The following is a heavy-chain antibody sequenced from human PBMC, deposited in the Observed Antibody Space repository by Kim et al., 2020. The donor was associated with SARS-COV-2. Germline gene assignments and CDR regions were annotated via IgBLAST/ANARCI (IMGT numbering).Heavy chain of an antibody. CDR2: IYYSGST. CDR3: ARDRGYYGSGNDP. CDR1: GGSISSGGYY. J-gene: IGHJ5*02. Sequence: SETLSLTCTVSGGSISSGGYYWSWIRQHPGKGLEWIGYIYYSGSTYYNPSLKSRVTISVDTSKNQFSLKLSSVTAADTAVYYCARDRGYYGSGNDPWGQGTLVTVSS. V-gene: IGHV4-31*03. D-gene: IGHD3-10*01.